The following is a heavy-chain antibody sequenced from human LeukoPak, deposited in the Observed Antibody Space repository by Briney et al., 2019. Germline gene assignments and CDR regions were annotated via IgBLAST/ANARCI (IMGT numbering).Heavy chain of an antibody. J-gene: IGHJ6*03. CDR2: INHSGST. V-gene: IGHV4-34*01. CDR3: ARAQNYDFWSGSPRYYYMDV. D-gene: IGHD3-3*01. Sequence: SETLSLTCAVYGGSFSGYYWSWIRQPPGKGLEWIGEINHSGSTNYNPSLKSRVTISVDTSKNQFSLKLSSVTAADTAVHYCARAQNYDFWSGSPRYYYMDVWGKGTTVTVSS. CDR1: GGSFSGYY.